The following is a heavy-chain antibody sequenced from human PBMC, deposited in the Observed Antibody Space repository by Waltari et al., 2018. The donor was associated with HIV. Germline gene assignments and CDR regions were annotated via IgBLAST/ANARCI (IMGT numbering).Heavy chain of an antibody. Sequence: EVQLVESGGGLVQPGGSLRLSCAASGFTFSTYNMNWVRQAPGKGLEWVSYIRSSSRTIYYADSVKGRFTISRDNAKNSLYLQMNSLRGEDTAVYYCARREEGYRNACDIWGQGTMVTVSS. CDR1: GFTFSTYN. D-gene: IGHD2-15*01. J-gene: IGHJ3*02. V-gene: IGHV3-48*01. CDR2: IRSSSRTI. CDR3: ARREEGYRNACDI.